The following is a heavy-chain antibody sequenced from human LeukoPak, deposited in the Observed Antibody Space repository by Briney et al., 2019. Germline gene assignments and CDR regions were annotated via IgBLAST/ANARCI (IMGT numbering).Heavy chain of an antibody. CDR1: GFTFVDYG. D-gene: IGHD3-16*01. J-gene: IGHJ6*03. V-gene: IGHV3-15*01. Sequence: SGGSLRLSCAASGFTFVDYGMSWVRQAPGKGLEWVGRIKSKTDGGTTDYAAPVKGRFTISRDDSKNTLYLQMNSLKTEDTAVYYCTTRVGGIDDYVWGSPYYYYYYMDVWGKGTTVTISS. CDR2: IKSKTDGGTT. CDR3: TTRVGGIDDYVWGSPYYYYYYMDV.